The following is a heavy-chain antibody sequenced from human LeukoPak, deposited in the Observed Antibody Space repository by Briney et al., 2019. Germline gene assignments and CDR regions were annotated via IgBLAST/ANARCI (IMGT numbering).Heavy chain of an antibody. D-gene: IGHD3-10*01. CDR3: ARVVSWFGIYYFDY. CDR2: IYTSGST. V-gene: IGHV4-4*07. CDR1: GGSISSSY. Sequence: SETLSLTCTVSGGSISSSYWSWIRQPAGKGLEWIGRIYTSGSTNYNPSLKSRVTMSVDTSKNQFSLKLSSVTAADTAVYYCARVVSWFGIYYFDYWGQGTLVTVSS. J-gene: IGHJ4*02.